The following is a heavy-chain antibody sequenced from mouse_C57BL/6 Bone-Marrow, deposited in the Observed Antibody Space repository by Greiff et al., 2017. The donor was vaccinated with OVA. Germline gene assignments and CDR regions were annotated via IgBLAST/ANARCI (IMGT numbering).Heavy chain of an antibody. D-gene: IGHD1-1*01. J-gene: IGHJ1*03. CDR2: INPSNGGT. Sequence: QVQLQQPGTELVKPGASVKLSCKASGYTFTSYWMHWVKQRPGQGLEWIGNINPSNGGTNYNEKFKSKATVTVDKSSSTAYMQLSSLTSEDSAVYFCARLFGSSYWYFDVWGTGTTVTVSS. CDR3: ARLFGSSYWYFDV. V-gene: IGHV1-53*01. CDR1: GYTFTSYW.